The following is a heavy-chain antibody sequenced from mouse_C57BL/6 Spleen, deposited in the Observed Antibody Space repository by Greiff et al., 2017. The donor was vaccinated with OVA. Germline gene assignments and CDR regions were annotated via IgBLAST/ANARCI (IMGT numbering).Heavy chain of an antibody. CDR3: ARSIYYGNSYYAMDY. CDR2: INPSNGGT. J-gene: IGHJ4*01. Sequence: QVQLQQPGTELVKPGASVKLSCKASGYTFTSYWMHWVKQRPGQGLEWIGNINPSNGGTNYNQKFKGKATLTVDTSSSTAYMQLSSLTSEDSAVYYCARSIYYGNSYYAMDYWGQGTSVTVSS. D-gene: IGHD2-1*01. V-gene: IGHV1-53*01. CDR1: GYTFTSYW.